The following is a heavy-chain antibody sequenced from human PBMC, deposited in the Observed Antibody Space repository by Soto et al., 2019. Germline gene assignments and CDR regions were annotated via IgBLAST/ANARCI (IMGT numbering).Heavy chain of an antibody. D-gene: IGHD3-22*01. Sequence: QVQLVESGGGVVQPGRSLRLSCAASGFTFSSYGMHWVRQAPGKGLEWVAVISYDGSNKYYADSVKGRFTISRDNSKNTLYLQMNGLRAEDTAVYYCAKIPHDYDQSDYWGQGTLVTVSS. CDR2: ISYDGSNK. V-gene: IGHV3-30*18. J-gene: IGHJ4*02. CDR3: AKIPHDYDQSDY. CDR1: GFTFSSYG.